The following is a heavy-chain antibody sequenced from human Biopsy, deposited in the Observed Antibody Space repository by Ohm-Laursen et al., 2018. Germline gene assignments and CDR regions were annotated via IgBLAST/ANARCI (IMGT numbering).Heavy chain of an antibody. CDR1: GYTFNTYD. Sequence: GASVKVSCKASGYTFNTYDINWVRQAAGQGPEWMGWMNPNSGNTGFAQKFQGRITMTRSTSITTAYMELTNLRSEDTAVYYCAREGAFGDTDAYYGLDVWGLGTTVIVSS. CDR3: AREGAFGDTDAYYGLDV. V-gene: IGHV1-8*01. J-gene: IGHJ6*02. CDR2: MNPNSGNT. D-gene: IGHD3-16*01.